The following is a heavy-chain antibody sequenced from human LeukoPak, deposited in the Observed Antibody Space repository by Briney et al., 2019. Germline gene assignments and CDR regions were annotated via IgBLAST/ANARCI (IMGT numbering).Heavy chain of an antibody. V-gene: IGHV3-33*01. D-gene: IGHD6-19*01. CDR2: IWYDGSNK. CDR3: ARLGSGWSFDY. J-gene: IGHJ4*01. Sequence: GTSLRLSCAASGFTFSSYGMHWVRQAPGKGLEWVAVIWYDGSNKYYADSVKGRFTISRDNSKNTLYVQMNSLRVEDTAVYYCARLGSGWSFDYWGQGILVTVSS. CDR1: GFTFSSYG.